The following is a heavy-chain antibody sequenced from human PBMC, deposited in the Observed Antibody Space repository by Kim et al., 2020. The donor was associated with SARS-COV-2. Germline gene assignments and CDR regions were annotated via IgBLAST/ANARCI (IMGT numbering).Heavy chain of an antibody. D-gene: IGHD6-19*01. Sequence: YYEDAVKGRFTISRDNAKISLYLQMNSLRAEDTAVYYCAREPPYTSGFDYWGQGTLVTVSS. CDR3: AREPPYTSGFDY. J-gene: IGHJ4*02. V-gene: IGHV3-21*01.